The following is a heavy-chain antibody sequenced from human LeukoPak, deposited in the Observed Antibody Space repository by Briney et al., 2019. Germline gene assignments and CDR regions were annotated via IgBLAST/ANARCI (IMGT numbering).Heavy chain of an antibody. CDR2: INHSGST. V-gene: IGHV4-34*01. CDR1: GGSFSGYY. D-gene: IGHD3-10*01. J-gene: IGHJ4*02. Sequence: SETLSLTCAVYGGSFSGYYWSWIRQPPGKGLEWIGEINHSGSTNYNPSLKSRVTISVDTSKNQFSLKLSSVTAADTAVYYCARGARGVSGYYFDYWGQGTLVTVSS. CDR3: ARGARGVSGYYFDY.